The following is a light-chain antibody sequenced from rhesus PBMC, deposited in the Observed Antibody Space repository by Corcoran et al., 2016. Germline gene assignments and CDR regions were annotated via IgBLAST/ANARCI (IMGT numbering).Light chain of an antibody. J-gene: IGKJ4*01. Sequence: DIQMTQSPSSLSASVGDRVTITCRASENVNNYLHWYQQKPGKAPKLLIYKASTLQSGVPSRFSGSGSGTDFTLTISSLQPEDVATYDCQHSYGTPLTFGGGTKVELK. V-gene: IGKV1-74*01. CDR2: KAS. CDR1: ENVNNY. CDR3: QHSYGTPLT.